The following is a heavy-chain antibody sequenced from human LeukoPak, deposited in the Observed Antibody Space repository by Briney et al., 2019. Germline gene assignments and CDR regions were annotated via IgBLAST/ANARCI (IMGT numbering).Heavy chain of an antibody. J-gene: IGHJ3*02. CDR1: RFTFSDHY. Sequence: GGSLRLSCAASRFTFSDHYMDWVRQAPGKGLEWVARIRTRAKGYTTQYAPSVRDGFSISRDDSTNSVYLQMNSLKTEDTAVYFCARVGDYYDTRGFSSDAFDIWGLGTMVTVAS. V-gene: IGHV3-72*01. CDR2: IRTRAKGYTT. D-gene: IGHD3-22*01. CDR3: ARVGDYYDTRGFSSDAFDI.